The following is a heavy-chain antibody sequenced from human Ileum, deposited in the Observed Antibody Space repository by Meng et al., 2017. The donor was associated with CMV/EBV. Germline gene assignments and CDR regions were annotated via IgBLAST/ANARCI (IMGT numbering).Heavy chain of an antibody. D-gene: IGHD3-10*01. J-gene: IGHJ5*02. CDR2: IIPVGGTV. V-gene: IGHV1-69*06. CDR1: GGTFSHYG. Sequence: GGTFSHYGISGVRQDPGQGRGGMGGIIPVGGTVKYGQRFQGRLTISADKSTSTAYMELSGLRSEDTAVYYCAGVMVPAAIISWFDPWGQGTLVTVSS. CDR3: AGVMVPAAIISWFDP.